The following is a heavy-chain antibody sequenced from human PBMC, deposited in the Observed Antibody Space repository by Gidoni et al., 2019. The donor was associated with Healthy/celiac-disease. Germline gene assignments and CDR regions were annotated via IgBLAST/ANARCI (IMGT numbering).Heavy chain of an antibody. Sequence: QVQLVESGGGVVQPGRSLRLSCPAYGFTFRSYAMHWVRQAPVKGLEWVAVISYDGSKKYYADSVKGRFTISRDNSKNTLYPQMNSLRSEDTAVYYCARESSLLGGGFDYWGQGTLVTVSS. CDR2: ISYDGSKK. CDR3: ARESSLLGGGFDY. D-gene: IGHD1-26*01. J-gene: IGHJ4*02. V-gene: IGHV3-30*01. CDR1: GFTFRSYA.